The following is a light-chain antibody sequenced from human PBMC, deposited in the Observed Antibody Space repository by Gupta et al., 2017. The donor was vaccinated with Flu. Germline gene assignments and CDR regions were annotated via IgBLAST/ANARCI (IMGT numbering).Light chain of an antibody. Sequence: DIQMTQSPSSLSASAGERVTITCRASLNITRYLNWYQHQLGEAPSLLNRSVSTLQGGVPSRFSGRGSGTEFTRIISRLHPEDVATYYCQQYHRLPGTFGEGTRVDMK. V-gene: IGKV1-39*01. J-gene: IGKJ1*01. CDR1: LNITRY. CDR3: QQYHRLPGT. CDR2: SVS.